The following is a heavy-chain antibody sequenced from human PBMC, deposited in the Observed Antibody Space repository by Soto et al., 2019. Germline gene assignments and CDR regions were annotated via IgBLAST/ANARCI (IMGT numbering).Heavy chain of an antibody. J-gene: IGHJ6*02. CDR2: ISWNSGSI. CDR3: AKDRQSAVSSGSGGMDV. V-gene: IGHV3-9*01. CDR1: GFTFDDYA. Sequence: GWSLRLSCAASGFTFDDYAMHWVRQAPGKGLEWVSGISWNSGSIGYADSVKGRFTISRDNAKNSLYLQMNSLRAEDTALYYCAKDRQSAVSSGSGGMDVWGQGTTVTVSS. D-gene: IGHD6-19*01.